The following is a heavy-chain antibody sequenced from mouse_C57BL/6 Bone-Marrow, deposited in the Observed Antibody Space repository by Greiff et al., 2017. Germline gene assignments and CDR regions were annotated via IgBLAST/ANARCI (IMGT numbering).Heavy chain of an antibody. V-gene: IGHV5-12*01. J-gene: IGHJ4*01. CDR1: GFTFSDYY. Sequence: EVKLLESGGGLVQPGGSLKLSCAASGFTFSDYYMYWVRQTPEKRLEWVAYISNGGGSTYYPHTVKGRFTISRDNAKNTLYLPMSRLKSENTAMYDCARHRNSTVVANAMDYWGQGTSVTVSS. CDR3: ARHRNSTVVANAMDY. CDR2: ISNGGGST. D-gene: IGHD1-1*01.